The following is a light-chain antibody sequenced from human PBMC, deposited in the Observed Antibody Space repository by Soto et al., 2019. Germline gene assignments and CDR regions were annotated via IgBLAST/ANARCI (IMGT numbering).Light chain of an antibody. CDR2: GAS. V-gene: IGKV3-15*01. Sequence: EIGMTQSPAILSVSPGERATLSCRASQSVSSTLAWYQQKPGQAPRLLIYGASTRATGIPARFSGSGSGTDFTLTITSLESEDFAVYYCQQRSNWRTFGPGTKVDIK. J-gene: IGKJ3*01. CDR3: QQRSNWRT. CDR1: QSVSST.